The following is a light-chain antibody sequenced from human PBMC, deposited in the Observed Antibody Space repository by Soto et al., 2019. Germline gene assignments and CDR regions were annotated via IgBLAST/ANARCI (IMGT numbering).Light chain of an antibody. J-gene: IGLJ2*01. Sequence: QAVVTQSSSASASLGSSVKLTCTLSSGHTTYIIAWHQQQPGKAPRYLMKLETSGSYNKGSGVPDRFSGSSSGADRYLTISKLQFEDEADYYCETWDINTHVVFGGGTQLTVL. CDR2: LETSGSY. CDR1: SGHTTYI. V-gene: IGLV4-60*02. CDR3: ETWDINTHVV.